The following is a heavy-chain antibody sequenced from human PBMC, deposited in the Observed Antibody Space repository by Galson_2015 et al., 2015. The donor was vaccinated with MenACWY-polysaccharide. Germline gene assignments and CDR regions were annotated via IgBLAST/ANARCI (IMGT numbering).Heavy chain of an antibody. CDR1: GLTFRNSA. CDR2: HRASGATT. V-gene: IGHV3-23*01. Sequence: PLRLSCEASGLTFRNSAMSWARQAPGKGLEWVTAHRASGATTYSTDSVKGRFTISRDNPKNTLYLQMNILRAEVTAVYFCAKYWGDVYIFLWYNKGIDVWGQGTTVTVSS. CDR3: AKYWGDVYIFLWYNKGIDV. D-gene: IGHD1-14*01. J-gene: IGHJ6*02.